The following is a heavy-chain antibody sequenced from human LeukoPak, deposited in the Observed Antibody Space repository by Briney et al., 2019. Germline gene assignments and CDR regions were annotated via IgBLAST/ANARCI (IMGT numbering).Heavy chain of an antibody. Sequence: GRSLRLSCAASGFTFSSHAMHWVRQAPGKGLEWVAVISYDGSNKYYADSVKGRFTISRDNSKNTLYLQMNSLRAEDTAVYYCARGYQPLKTVDYWGQGTLVTVSS. CDR3: ARGYQPLKTVDY. CDR1: GFTFSSHA. CDR2: ISYDGSNK. J-gene: IGHJ4*02. D-gene: IGHD2-2*01. V-gene: IGHV3-30*04.